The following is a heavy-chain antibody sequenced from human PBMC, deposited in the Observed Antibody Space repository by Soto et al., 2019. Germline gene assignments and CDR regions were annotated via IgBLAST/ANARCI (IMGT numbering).Heavy chain of an antibody. V-gene: IGHV4-34*01. D-gene: IGHD2-15*01. CDR3: ARVRGGYCSGGSCYSGGYYYYYYGMDV. CDR1: GGSFSGYY. Sequence: SETLSLTCAVYGGSFSGYYWSWIRQPPGKGLEWIGEINHSGSTNYNPSLKSRVTISVDTSKNQFSLKMSSVTAADTALYYCARVRGGYCSGGSCYSGGYYYYYYGMDVWGQGTTVTVSS. CDR2: INHSGST. J-gene: IGHJ6*02.